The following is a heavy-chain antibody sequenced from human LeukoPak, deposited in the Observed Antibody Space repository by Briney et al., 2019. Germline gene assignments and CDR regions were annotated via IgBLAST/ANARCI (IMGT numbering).Heavy chain of an antibody. J-gene: IGHJ4*02. CDR2: INHSGGT. CDR1: GGSFSGYY. V-gene: IGHV4-34*01. CDR3: AGGHYYDSSGYDSGV. Sequence: SETLSLTCAVYGGSFSGYYWSWIRQPPGKGLEWIGEINHSGGTNYNPSLKSRVTISVDTSKNQFSLKLSSVTAADTAVYYCAGGHYYDSSGYDSGVWGQGTLVTVSS. D-gene: IGHD3-22*01.